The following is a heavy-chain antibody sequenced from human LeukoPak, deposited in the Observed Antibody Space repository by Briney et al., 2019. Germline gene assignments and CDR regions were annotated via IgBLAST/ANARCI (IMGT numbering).Heavy chain of an antibody. D-gene: IGHD4-17*01. J-gene: IGHJ4*02. CDR3: ARWTTVTLFDY. CDR1: GGSISSSSYY. V-gene: IGHV4-39*07. Sequence: PSETLSLTCTVSGGSISSSSYYWGWIRQPPGTGLEWIGSIYYSGSTYYNPSLKSRVTISVDTSKNQFSLKLSSVTAADTAVYYCARWTTVTLFDYWGQGTLVTVSS. CDR2: IYYSGST.